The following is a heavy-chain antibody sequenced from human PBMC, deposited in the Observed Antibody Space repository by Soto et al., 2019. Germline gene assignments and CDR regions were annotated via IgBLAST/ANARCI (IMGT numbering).Heavy chain of an antibody. CDR1: GFTFSSYA. V-gene: IGHV3-64D*06. CDR2: ISSNGGST. CDR3: VKDGVTDTAMVRDNYYYYGTDV. D-gene: IGHD5-18*01. Sequence: GGSLRLSCSASGFTFSSYAMQWVRQAPGKGLEYVSAISSNGGSTYYADSVKGRFTISRDNSKNTLYLQMSSLRAEDAAVYYCVKDGVTDTAMVRDNYYYYGTDVWGQGTTVTVSS. J-gene: IGHJ6*02.